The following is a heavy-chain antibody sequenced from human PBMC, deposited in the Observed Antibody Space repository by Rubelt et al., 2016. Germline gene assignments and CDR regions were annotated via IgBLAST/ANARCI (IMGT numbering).Heavy chain of an antibody. CDR3: ARDLAFTGMDV. CDR2: ISGSGGNT. CDR1: GFTFSSNA. D-gene: IGHD5-12*01. V-gene: IGHV3-23*01. Sequence: EVQLLESGGGLVQPGGSLRLSCTASGFTFSSNAMSWVRQAPGKGLEWVSAISGSGGNTYYADSVKGRFTISRDNSKNTLYLQLNSLRAEDTALYYCARDLAFTGMDVWGQGTTVTVAS. J-gene: IGHJ6*02.